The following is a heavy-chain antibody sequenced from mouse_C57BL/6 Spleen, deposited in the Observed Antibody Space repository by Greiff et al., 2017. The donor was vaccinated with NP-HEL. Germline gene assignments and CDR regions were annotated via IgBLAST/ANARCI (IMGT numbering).Heavy chain of an antibody. CDR2: IHPNSGST. CDR3: ARGWLRRAMDY. J-gene: IGHJ4*01. CDR1: GYTFTSYW. D-gene: IGHD2-2*01. V-gene: IGHV1-64*01. Sequence: VQLQQPGAELVKPGASVKLSCMASGYTFTSYWMHWVKQRPGQGLEWIGMIHPNSGSTNYNEKFKSKATLTVDKSSSTAYMQLSSLTSEDSAVYYCARGWLRRAMDYWGQGTSVTVSS.